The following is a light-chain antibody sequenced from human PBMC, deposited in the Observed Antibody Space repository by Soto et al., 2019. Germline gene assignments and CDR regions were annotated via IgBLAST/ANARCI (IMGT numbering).Light chain of an antibody. V-gene: IGKV1-5*03. Sequence: DIQMTQSPSTLSASVGDRVTITCRASQSISSWLAWYQQKPGKAPKLLIYKASSLESGVPSRFRGSGSGTGFTLLISSLQSDDYATYYCQQYNSYSPYTFGQGTQVEIK. J-gene: IGKJ2*01. CDR2: KAS. CDR1: QSISSW. CDR3: QQYNSYSPYT.